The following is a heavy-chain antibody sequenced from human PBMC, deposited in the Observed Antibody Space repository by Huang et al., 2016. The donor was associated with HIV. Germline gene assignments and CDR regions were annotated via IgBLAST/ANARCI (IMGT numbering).Heavy chain of an antibody. CDR2: ISYDGSNK. CDR1: GFIFNNDG. Sequence: QVQLVESGGGVVQPGRSLRLSCAGSGFIFNNDGMHWVRQAPGKGVEWVAVISYDGSNKFYADSVKGRFTIARDNSKNTLYLQMNSLRAEDTAVYYCASQGGRNVNTYWGQGTLVTVSS. J-gene: IGHJ4*02. D-gene: IGHD3-16*01. V-gene: IGHV3-30*03. CDR3: ASQGGRNVNTY.